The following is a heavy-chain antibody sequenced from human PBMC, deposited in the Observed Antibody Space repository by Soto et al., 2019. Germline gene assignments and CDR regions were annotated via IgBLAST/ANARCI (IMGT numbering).Heavy chain of an antibody. J-gene: IGHJ4*02. CDR1: GFTFSSYV. CDR2: ISGSGDST. CDR3: AKEEGTMIRGVIHPFDY. D-gene: IGHD3-10*01. Sequence: PGGSLRLSCATSGFTFSSYVMSWVRQAPGKGLEWVSAISGSGDSTYYAGSVKGRFTISRDNSKNTLYLGMNSLRADDTAVYYCAKEEGTMIRGVIHPFDYWGQGTLVTVSS. V-gene: IGHV3-23*01.